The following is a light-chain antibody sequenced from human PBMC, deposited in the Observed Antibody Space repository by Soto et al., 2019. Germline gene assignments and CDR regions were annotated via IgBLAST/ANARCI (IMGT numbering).Light chain of an antibody. V-gene: IGLV4-69*02. Sequence: QSVLTQPPSASAPLGASVKLTCTLSSGHISYAIAWHQQQPEKGPRYLMKLNSDGSHSKGDGIPDRFSGSSSGAERYLTISSLQSEDEADYYCQTWDTGIRVFGGGTKLTVL. J-gene: IGLJ3*02. CDR3: QTWDTGIRV. CDR2: LNSDGSH. CDR1: SGHISYA.